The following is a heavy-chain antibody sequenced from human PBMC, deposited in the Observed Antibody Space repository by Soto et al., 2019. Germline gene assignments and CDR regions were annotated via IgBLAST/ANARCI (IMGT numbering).Heavy chain of an antibody. V-gene: IGHV3-13*01. J-gene: IGHJ6*02. CDR3: AGRRQVINDYSGLAD. CDR1: GFTFSNYE. Sequence: EVQLVESGGGLVQPGGSLRLSCAASGFTFSNYEMHWVRQVTGKGLEWVSGIGTDGDTKYVGSVKGRFTISRDNAKNSLYLQMNSLRAEDTAVYYCAGRRQVINDYSGLADWGQGTTVIVSS. D-gene: IGHD2-21*01. CDR2: IGTDGDT.